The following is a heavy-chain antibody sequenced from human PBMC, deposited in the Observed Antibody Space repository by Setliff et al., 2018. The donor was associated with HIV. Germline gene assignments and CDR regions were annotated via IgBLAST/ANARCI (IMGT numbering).Heavy chain of an antibody. D-gene: IGHD3-10*01. Sequence: SVRFSCKASGDIPRHYGFNWVRQAPGQGLEWVGSVIPVFGEPHYAQRFQGRVTITADRSSNTAYMEIMSLRSDDTATYYCGRGVLYGLSEYWGPGSLVTVSS. CDR2: VIPVFGEP. J-gene: IGHJ4*02. CDR1: GDIPRHYG. CDR3: GRGVLYGLSEY. V-gene: IGHV1-69*13.